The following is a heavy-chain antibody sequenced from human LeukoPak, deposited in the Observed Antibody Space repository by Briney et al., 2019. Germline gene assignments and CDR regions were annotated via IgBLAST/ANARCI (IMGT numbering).Heavy chain of an antibody. D-gene: IGHD1-26*01. CDR1: GFTFDDYA. V-gene: IGHV3-43*02. Sequence: GGSLRLSCAASGFTFDDYAMHWVRQAPGKGLEWVSLISGDGGSTYYADSVKGRFTISRDNSKNSLYLQMNSLRTEDTALYYCAKDIVDKWELLLDAFNIWGQGTMVTVSS. CDR3: AKDIVDKWELLLDAFNI. CDR2: ISGDGGST. J-gene: IGHJ3*02.